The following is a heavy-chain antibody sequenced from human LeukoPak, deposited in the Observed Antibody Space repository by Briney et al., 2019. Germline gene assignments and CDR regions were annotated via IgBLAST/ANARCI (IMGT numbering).Heavy chain of an antibody. CDR3: AGYYDSGSYYNDY. CDR1: GGSISSDNYY. V-gene: IGHV4-39*01. CDR2: IYNSGST. D-gene: IGHD3-10*01. Sequence: PSQTLSLTCTVSGGSISSDNYYWGWIRQPPGKGLEWIGSIYNSGSTYYIPSLKSRVTISVDKSKNQFSLKLSSVTAADTAVYYCAGYYDSGSYYNDYWGQGTLVTVSS. J-gene: IGHJ4*02.